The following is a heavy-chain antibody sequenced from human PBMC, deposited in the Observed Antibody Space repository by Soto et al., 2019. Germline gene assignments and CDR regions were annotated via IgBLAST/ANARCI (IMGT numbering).Heavy chain of an antibody. Sequence: XGPTLRNPPQTLSLTCTFSLFSLSTSGMCVSWIRQPPGKALEWLALIDWDDDKYYSTSLKTRLTISKDTSKNQVVLTMTNMDPVDTATYYCERTVGLGDYLFDYWGQGTLVTVSS. CDR3: ERTVGLGDYLFDY. D-gene: IGHD4-17*01. J-gene: IGHJ4*02. CDR1: LFSLSTSGMC. CDR2: IDWDDDK. V-gene: IGHV2-70*01.